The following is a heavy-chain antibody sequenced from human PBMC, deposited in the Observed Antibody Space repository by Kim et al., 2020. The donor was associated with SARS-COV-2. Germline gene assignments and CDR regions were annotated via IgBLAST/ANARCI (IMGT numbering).Heavy chain of an antibody. CDR3: ARAAPGEWLYSLLGWFDP. CDR2: ISAYNGNT. Sequence: ASVKVSCKASGYTFTSYGISWVRQAPGQGLEWMGWISAYNGNTNYAQKLQGRVTMTTDTSTSTAYMELRSLRSDDTAVYYCARAAPGEWLYSLLGWFDPWGQGTLVTVSS. V-gene: IGHV1-18*04. CDR1: GYTFTSYG. J-gene: IGHJ5*02. D-gene: IGHD3-3*01.